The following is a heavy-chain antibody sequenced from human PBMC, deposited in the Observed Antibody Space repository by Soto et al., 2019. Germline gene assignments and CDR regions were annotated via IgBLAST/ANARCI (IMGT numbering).Heavy chain of an antibody. J-gene: IGHJ6*02. Sequence: ASVKVSCKASGGTFSSYAISWVRQAPGQGLEWMGGIIPIFGTANYAQKFQGRVTITADESTSTAYMELNSLRAEDTAVYYCARDNRPYDYLGYYYAMDVWGQGTTVTVSS. CDR1: GGTFSSYA. CDR2: IIPIFGTA. D-gene: IGHD5-12*01. V-gene: IGHV1-69*13. CDR3: ARDNRPYDYLGYYYAMDV.